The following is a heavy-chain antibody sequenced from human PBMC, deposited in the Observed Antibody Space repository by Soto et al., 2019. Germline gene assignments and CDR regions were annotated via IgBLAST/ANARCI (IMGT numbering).Heavy chain of an antibody. J-gene: IGHJ6*02. CDR3: VRGRGLDGSPYYYYYGMDV. Sequence: GGSLRLSCEASGFTFSAYCMTWVRQAPGKGLEWVANIKKDGSGKYYVDSVKGRFTISRDNAKCSLYLQMNSLTAVDTAVYYCVRGRGLDGSPYYYYYGMDVWGQGTTVTASS. D-gene: IGHD1-26*01. V-gene: IGHV3-7*03. CDR1: GFTFSAYC. CDR2: IKKDGSGK.